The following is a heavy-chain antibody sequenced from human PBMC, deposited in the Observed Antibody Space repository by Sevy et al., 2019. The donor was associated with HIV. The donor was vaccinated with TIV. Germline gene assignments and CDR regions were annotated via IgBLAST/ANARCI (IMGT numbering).Heavy chain of an antibody. CDR2: IYYSGST. Sequence: SETLSLTCTVSGGSISSYYWSWIRQPPGKGLEWIGYIYYSGSTNYNPSLKSRVTISVDTSKNQFSLKLSSVTAADTAVYYCARVRRGSPLDAFDIWGQGTMVTVSS. V-gene: IGHV4-59*01. CDR1: GGSISSYY. CDR3: ARVRRGSPLDAFDI. J-gene: IGHJ3*02.